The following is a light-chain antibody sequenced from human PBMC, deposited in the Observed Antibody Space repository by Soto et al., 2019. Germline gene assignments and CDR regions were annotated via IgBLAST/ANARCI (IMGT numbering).Light chain of an antibody. Sequence: QSVVTQPASVSGSPGQSITISCTGTSSDVGGQNYVSWYQQHPGNAPKLIIYAVTERPSGVPDRFSGSKSGNTASLTVSGLQTEDEADYYCSSHAGNNNYVFGTGTKVTVL. J-gene: IGLJ1*01. CDR2: AVT. V-gene: IGLV2-8*01. CDR1: SSDVGGQNY. CDR3: SSHAGNNNYV.